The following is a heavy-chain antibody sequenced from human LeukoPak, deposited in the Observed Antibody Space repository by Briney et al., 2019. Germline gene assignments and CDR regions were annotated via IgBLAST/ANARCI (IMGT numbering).Heavy chain of an antibody. CDR1: GYTFTSYY. CDR3: AREIAAAGPWFDP. D-gene: IGHD6-13*01. J-gene: IGHJ5*02. Sequence: ASVKVSCKASGYTFTSYYMHWVRQAPGQGLEWMGIINPSGGSTSYAQKFQGRVTMTRDTSTSTVYRELSSLRSEDTAVYYCAREIAAAGPWFDPWGQGTLVTVSS. CDR2: INPSGGST. V-gene: IGHV1-46*01.